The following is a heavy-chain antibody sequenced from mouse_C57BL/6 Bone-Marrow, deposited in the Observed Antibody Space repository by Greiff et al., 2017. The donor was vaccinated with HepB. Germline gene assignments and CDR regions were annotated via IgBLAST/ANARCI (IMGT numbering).Heavy chain of an antibody. CDR3: ASQTAQATPMDY. CDR1: GYTFTSYW. J-gene: IGHJ4*01. D-gene: IGHD3-2*02. CDR2: INPSNGGT. Sequence: QVQLQQSGTELVKPGASVKLSCKASGYTFTSYWMHWVKQRPGQGLEWIGNINPSNGGTNYNEKFKSKATLTVDKSSSTAYMQLSSLTSEDSAVYYCASQTAQATPMDYWGQGTSVTVSS. V-gene: IGHV1-53*01.